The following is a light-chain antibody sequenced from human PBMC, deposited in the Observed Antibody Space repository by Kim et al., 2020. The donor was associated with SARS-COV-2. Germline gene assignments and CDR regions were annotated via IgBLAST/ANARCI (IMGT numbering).Light chain of an antibody. CDR2: EPS. CDR1: GSSVGDNKY. Sequence: TENGSSVGDNKYHTWHQQPPANPPTLMNYEPSKRPAGVSQRSSGYKSANTAPPTISVHHAEDEADYYCSSYTSSSTWVFGRGTQLTVL. J-gene: IGLJ3*02. CDR3: SSYTSSSTWV. V-gene: IGLV2-14*01.